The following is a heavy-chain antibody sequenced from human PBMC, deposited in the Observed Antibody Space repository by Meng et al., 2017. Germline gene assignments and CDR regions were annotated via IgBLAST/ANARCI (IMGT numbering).Heavy chain of an antibody. CDR2: IKHSGST. CDR1: GGSFSGYY. J-gene: IGHJ6*02. CDR3: ARELVVVVGATEYYYYYGMDV. D-gene: IGHD2-15*01. Sequence: SETLSLPCAVYGGSFSGYYWSWIRKPPGKGREWIGEIKHSGSTNYNPSLKSRVTISVDTSKNQFSLKLRSVTAADTAVYYCARELVVVVGATEYYYYYGMDVWGQGTTVTVSS. V-gene: IGHV4-34*01.